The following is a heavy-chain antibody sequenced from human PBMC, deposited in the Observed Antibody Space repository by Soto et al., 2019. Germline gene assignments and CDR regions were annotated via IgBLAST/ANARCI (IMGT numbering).Heavy chain of an antibody. CDR2: FDPEDGET. CDR1: GYTLTELS. J-gene: IGHJ4*02. D-gene: IGHD2-15*01. CDR3: ATGYCSGGSCWSLDY. V-gene: IGHV1-24*01. Sequence: ASVKVSCKVFGYTLTELSMHWVRQAPGKGLEWMGGFDPEDGETIYAQKFQGRVTMTEDTSTDTAYMELSSLRSEDTAVYYCATGYCSGGSCWSLDYWGQGTLVTVSS.